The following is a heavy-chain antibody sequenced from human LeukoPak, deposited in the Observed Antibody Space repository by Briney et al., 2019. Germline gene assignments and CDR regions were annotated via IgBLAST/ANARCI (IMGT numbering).Heavy chain of an antibody. CDR2: IIPIFGTA. Sequence: SVKLSCKASGGTFSSYVITWVRQAPGHGLEWMGGIIPIFGTANYAQKFQGRVTITTDESTSTAYMELSSLRSEDTAVYYCTREARFFLGFDPWGQGTLVTVSS. V-gene: IGHV1-69*05. D-gene: IGHD3-3*01. CDR1: GGTFSSYV. CDR3: TREARFFLGFDP. J-gene: IGHJ5*02.